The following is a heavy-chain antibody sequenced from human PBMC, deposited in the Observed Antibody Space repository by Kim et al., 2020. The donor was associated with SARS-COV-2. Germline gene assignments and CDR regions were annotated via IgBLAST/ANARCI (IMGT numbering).Heavy chain of an antibody. J-gene: IGHJ4*02. CDR3: GRVWGDYDCVEF. Sequence: HAESLKGRVTISRDNANDSLCLQMDSLGPEDSAVYYCGRVWGDYDCVEFWGQGTLITVSS. V-gene: IGHV3-11*04. D-gene: IGHD5-12*01.